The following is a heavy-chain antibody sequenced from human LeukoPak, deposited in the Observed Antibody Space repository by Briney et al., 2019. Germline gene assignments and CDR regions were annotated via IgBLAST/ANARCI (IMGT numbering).Heavy chain of an antibody. CDR1: GGSISSYY. Sequence: SETLSLTCTVSGGSISSYYWSWIRQPPGKGLDWIGYIYYSGSTNYNPSLKSRVTISVDTSKNQFSLKLSSVTAADTAVYYCAREDSSSWEHAFDIWGQGTMVTVSS. CDR3: AREDSSSWEHAFDI. D-gene: IGHD6-13*01. CDR2: IYYSGST. J-gene: IGHJ3*02. V-gene: IGHV4-59*08.